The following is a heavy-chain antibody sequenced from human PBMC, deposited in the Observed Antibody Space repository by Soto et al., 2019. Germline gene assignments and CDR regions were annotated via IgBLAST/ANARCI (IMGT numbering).Heavy chain of an antibody. CDR3: ARWGTTGGLDV. J-gene: IGHJ1*01. Sequence: QVQLVESGGGVVQPGTSLRVSCVGSGFTFRSYVMHWVRQAPGKGLEWVALTSYDGSDKYYDDSVRGRFTISRDNSRNPVHLQMDSLRLEDTALYYCARWGTTGGLDVWGQGTLVSVSS. D-gene: IGHD3-16*01. CDR2: TSYDGSDK. V-gene: IGHV3-30*19. CDR1: GFTFRSYV.